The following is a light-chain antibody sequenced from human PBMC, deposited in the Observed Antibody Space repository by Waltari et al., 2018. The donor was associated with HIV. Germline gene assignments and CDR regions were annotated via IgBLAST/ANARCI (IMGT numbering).Light chain of an antibody. CDR3: QSADSSGTWV. V-gene: IGLV3-25*03. Sequence: SYELTHPPPVSVSPGQKARITCSGDALPNQYAYWYHQKPGQAPVLVIYKDTERPSGIPERFSGSSSGTTVTLTISGVQAEDEADYYCQSADSSGTWVFGGGTKLTVL. J-gene: IGLJ3*02. CDR2: KDT. CDR1: ALPNQY.